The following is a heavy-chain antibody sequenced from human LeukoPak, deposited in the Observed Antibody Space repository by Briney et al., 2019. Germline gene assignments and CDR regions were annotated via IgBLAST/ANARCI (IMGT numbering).Heavy chain of an antibody. J-gene: IGHJ2*01. CDR3: ARNWGNLYFDL. V-gene: IGHV3-13*01. D-gene: IGHD3-16*01. CDR2: ISVNGDT. CDR1: DSSFSSHG. Sequence: GGSLRLSCAAPDSSFSSHGMHWVRQAPGRGLEWVAGISVNGDTFHIDSVRGRFTISRENAKNSLYLQMNSLRVEDTALYYCARNWGNLYFDLWGRGTLVTVPS.